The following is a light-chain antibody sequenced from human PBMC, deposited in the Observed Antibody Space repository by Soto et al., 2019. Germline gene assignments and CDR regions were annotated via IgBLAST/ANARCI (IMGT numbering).Light chain of an antibody. J-gene: IGKJ1*01. V-gene: IGKV3-15*01. CDR1: QSVFSN. Sequence: EIVMTQSPATLSVSPGERATLSCRASQSVFSNLAWYQQEPGQAPRLLISGASTRASGVRARFRGSGSGTAFSLTSSSLQFEDFAVYSCQQYNSWPQTFGQGTKVQIK. CDR3: QQYNSWPQT. CDR2: GAS.